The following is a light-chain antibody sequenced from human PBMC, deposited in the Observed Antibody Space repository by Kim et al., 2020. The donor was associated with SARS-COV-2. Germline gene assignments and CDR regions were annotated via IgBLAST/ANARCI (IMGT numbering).Light chain of an antibody. CDR2: DAS. V-gene: IGKV1-33*01. Sequence: VGDRVTITCQARQDISNYLNWYQQKPGKAPKLLIYDASNLETGVPSRFSGSGSGTDFTFTISNLQPEDIATYYCQQYDNLPPMYTFAQGTKLEI. CDR3: QQYDNLPPMYT. CDR1: QDISNY. J-gene: IGKJ2*01.